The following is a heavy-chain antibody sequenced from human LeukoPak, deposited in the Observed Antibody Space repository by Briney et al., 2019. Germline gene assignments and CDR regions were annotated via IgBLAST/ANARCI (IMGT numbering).Heavy chain of an antibody. J-gene: IGHJ3*02. CDR2: ISPTGDST. CDR3: AKDLPPFNAFDI. V-gene: IGHV3-23*01. Sequence: GGSLRLSCAASGFTFRDYVISWVRQAPGKGLEWVSSISPTGDSTYYAGSVRGRFTLSRDNSKNTLYLQMNSLRAEDTAVYYCAKDLPPFNAFDIWGQGTMVTVSS. CDR1: GFTFRDYV.